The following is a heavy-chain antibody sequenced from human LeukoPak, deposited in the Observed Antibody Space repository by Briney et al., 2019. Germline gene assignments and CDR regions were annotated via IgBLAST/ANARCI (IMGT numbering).Heavy chain of an antibody. J-gene: IGHJ5*02. Sequence: ASVKVSCKASGYTFTSYYMHWVRQAPGQGLEWMGIINPSGGSTSYAQKFQGRVTMTRDMSTSTVYMELSSLRSEDTAVYYCARARYDSSGYYIRYNWFDPWGQGTLVTVSS. CDR1: GYTFTSYY. V-gene: IGHV1-46*01. CDR3: ARARYDSSGYYIRYNWFDP. CDR2: INPSGGST. D-gene: IGHD3-22*01.